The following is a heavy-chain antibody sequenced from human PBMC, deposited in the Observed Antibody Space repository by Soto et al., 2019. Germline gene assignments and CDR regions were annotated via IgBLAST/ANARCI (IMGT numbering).Heavy chain of an antibody. CDR2: IYTSGST. J-gene: IGHJ5*02. D-gene: IGHD6-13*01. V-gene: IGHV4-4*07. CDR1: GGSVSNFY. CDR3: ARSSHKESWFDP. Sequence: PSETLSLTCTVSGGSVSNFYWNWIRQPAGKRLEWIGRIYTSGSTNYNPSLRSLVTMSIDTSRNQFSLKLNSVTAADTAVYYCARSSHKESWFDPWGQGTLVTVSS.